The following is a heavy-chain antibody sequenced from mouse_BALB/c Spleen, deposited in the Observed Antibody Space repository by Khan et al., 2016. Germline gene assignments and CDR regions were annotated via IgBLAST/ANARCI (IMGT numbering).Heavy chain of an antibody. CDR1: GYSITSGYG. CDR2: ISNSGST. J-gene: IGHJ2*01. D-gene: IGHD1-2*01. CDR3: TRTARIKY. Sequence: EVQLQESGPGLVKPSQSLSLTCTVTGYSITSGYGWNWIRQFQGNKLAWMGYISNSGSTNYNPSLNSRISITRDTSKNQFFLQLNSVTTEDTATXYCTRTARIKYWGQGTTLTVSS. V-gene: IGHV3-2*02.